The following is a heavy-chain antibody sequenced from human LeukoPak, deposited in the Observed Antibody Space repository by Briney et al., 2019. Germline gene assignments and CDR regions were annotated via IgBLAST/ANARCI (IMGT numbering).Heavy chain of an antibody. J-gene: IGHJ4*02. D-gene: IGHD5-18*01. CDR3: ARGRGHSYGQYYFNY. CDR1: GASISSSS. Sequence: SETLSLTCTVSGASISSSSWSCIRQPPGKGLEWIGYIHYSGNTNYNPSLKSRVTISVDTTKNQFSLNLSSVTAADTAVYYCARGRGHSYGQYYFNYWGQGTLVTVPS. CDR2: IHYSGNT. V-gene: IGHV4-59*01.